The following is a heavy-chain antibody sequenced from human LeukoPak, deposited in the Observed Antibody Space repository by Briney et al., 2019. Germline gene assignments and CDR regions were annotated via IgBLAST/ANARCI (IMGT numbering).Heavy chain of an antibody. Sequence: GGSLRLSCAASGFTFSSYWMHWVRQAPGKGLVWVSRINSDGSSTSYADSVKGRFTISRDNSKNTLYLQMNSLRAEDTAVYYCAKVQGYAVAGSTDYWGQGTLVTVSS. V-gene: IGHV3-74*01. CDR2: INSDGSST. D-gene: IGHD6-19*01. J-gene: IGHJ4*02. CDR1: GFTFSSYW. CDR3: AKVQGYAVAGSTDY.